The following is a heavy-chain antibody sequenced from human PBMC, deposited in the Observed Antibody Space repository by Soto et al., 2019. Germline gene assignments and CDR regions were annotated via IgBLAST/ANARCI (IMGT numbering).Heavy chain of an antibody. D-gene: IGHD1-1*01. CDR3: GRNMGTPTDDYYYYGMDV. J-gene: IGHJ6*02. Sequence: QVQLVESGGGVVQPGRSLRLSCTASGFSFSSHAMHWVRQAPGKGLEWLAVISYDGGNKYYVDSVKGRFSVSRDNSKNKXXLQMNSRRDEDTAVSYCGRNMGTPTDDYYYYGMDVWGQGTTVTVS. CDR1: GFSFSSHA. V-gene: IGHV3-30*03. CDR2: ISYDGGNK.